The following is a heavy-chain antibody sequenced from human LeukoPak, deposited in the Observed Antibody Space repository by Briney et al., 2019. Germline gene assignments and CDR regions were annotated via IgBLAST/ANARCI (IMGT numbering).Heavy chain of an antibody. Sequence: SETLSLTCGVYGASFSGYYWSWVRRPPGKGLEWIGEINNSGGSRYSPSLKSRVTISIDGPNNQFSLKLSAVTAADTAVYYCARGRDGYVGDFWGQGTLVTVYS. V-gene: IGHV4-34*01. CDR2: INNSGGS. CDR3: ARGRDGYVGDF. D-gene: IGHD5-24*01. CDR1: GASFSGYY. J-gene: IGHJ4*02.